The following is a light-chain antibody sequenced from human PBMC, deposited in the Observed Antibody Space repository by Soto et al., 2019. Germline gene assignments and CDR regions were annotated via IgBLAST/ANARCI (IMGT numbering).Light chain of an antibody. CDR1: QGISNY. Sequence: DIQMTQSPYSLSASAGDRVTITCRASQGISNYLAWYQQRPGKVPKLLIYTASTLQSGVPSRFSGSGSGAEFTLTISSLQPEDVATYYCQKYNSAPWTFGQGTQVEIK. CDR3: QKYNSAPWT. V-gene: IGKV1-27*01. CDR2: TAS. J-gene: IGKJ1*01.